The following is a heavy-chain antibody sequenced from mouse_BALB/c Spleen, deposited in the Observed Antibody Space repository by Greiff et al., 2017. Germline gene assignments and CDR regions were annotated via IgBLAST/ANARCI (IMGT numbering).Heavy chain of an antibody. J-gene: IGHJ3*01. Sequence: DVQLQESGPGLVKPSQSLSLTCTVTGYSITSDYAWNWIRQFPGNKLEWMGYISYSGSTSYNPSLKSRISITRDTSKNQFFLQLNSVTTEDTATYYCARSLVTRAYWGQGTLVTVSA. D-gene: IGHD6-2*01. CDR1: GYSITSDYA. CDR3: ARSLVTRAY. CDR2: ISYSGST. V-gene: IGHV3-2*02.